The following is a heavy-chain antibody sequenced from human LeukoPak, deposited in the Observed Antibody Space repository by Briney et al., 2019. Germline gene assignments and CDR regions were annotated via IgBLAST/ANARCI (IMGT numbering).Heavy chain of an antibody. CDR1: GGTFSSYA. V-gene: IGHV1-69*01. Sequence: GASVKVSCKASGGTFSSYAISWVRQAPGQGLEWMGGIIPIFGTANYAQKFQGRVTITADESTSTAYLELSSLRSEDTAVYYCTSTPRAEYGSGSYYNVGPFDYWGQGTLVTVSS. J-gene: IGHJ4*02. D-gene: IGHD3-10*01. CDR2: IIPIFGTA. CDR3: TSTPRAEYGSGSYYNVGPFDY.